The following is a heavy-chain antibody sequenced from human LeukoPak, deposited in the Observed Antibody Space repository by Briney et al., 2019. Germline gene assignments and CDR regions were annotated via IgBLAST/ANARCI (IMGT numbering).Heavy chain of an antibody. J-gene: IGHJ4*02. D-gene: IGHD3-22*01. CDR1: GYSFTSYW. CDR3: ARLPDSSGSQLLYYFDY. CDR2: IYPGDSDT. Sequence: GESLKISCKGSGYSFTSYWIGWVRQMPGKGLEWMGIIYPGDSDTRYSPSFQGQVTISADKSISTAYLQWSSLKASDTAMYYCARLPDSSGSQLLYYFDYWGQGTLVTVSS. V-gene: IGHV5-51*01.